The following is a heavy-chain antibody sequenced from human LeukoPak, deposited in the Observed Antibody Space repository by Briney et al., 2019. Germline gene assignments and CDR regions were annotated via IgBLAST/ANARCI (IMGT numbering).Heavy chain of an antibody. V-gene: IGHV3-23*01. J-gene: IGHJ3*02. CDR3: AKGYCSGGSCYSLAFDI. CDR2: ISGSGGST. CDR1: GFTFSSYA. Sequence: GGSLRLSCAASGFTFSSYAMSWVRQAPGKGLEWVSAISGSGGSTYYADSVKGRFTISRDNSKNTLYLQMNSLRAEDTAVYYCAKGYCSGGSCYSLAFDIWGQGTMVTVSS. D-gene: IGHD2-15*01.